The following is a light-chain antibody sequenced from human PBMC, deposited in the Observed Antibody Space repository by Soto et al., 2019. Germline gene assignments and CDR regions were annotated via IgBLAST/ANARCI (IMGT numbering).Light chain of an antibody. CDR3: SSYTSSSTRVV. V-gene: IGLV2-14*03. Sequence: QSALTQPASVSGSPGQSITISCTGTSSDVGGYNYVSWYQQHPGKAPKVMIYDVSNRPSGGSNRFSCSKSGNTASLTISGLQVDDEADYYCSSYTSSSTRVVFGGGTQLTVL. CDR2: DVS. J-gene: IGLJ2*01. CDR1: SSDVGGYNY.